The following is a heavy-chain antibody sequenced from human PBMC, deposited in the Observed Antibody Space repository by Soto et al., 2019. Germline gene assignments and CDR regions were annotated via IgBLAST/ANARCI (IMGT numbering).Heavy chain of an antibody. CDR2: IKSKTDGGTT. D-gene: IGHD3-3*01. CDR3: TTGITIFGVVIIEGYYMDV. V-gene: IGHV3-15*01. CDR1: GFTFSNAW. Sequence: EVQLVESGGGLVKPGGSLRLSCAASGFTFSNAWMSWVRQAPGKGLEWVGRIKSKTDGGTTDYAAPVKGRFTISRDDSKNTLYLQMNSLKTEVTAVYYCTTGITIFGVVIIEGYYMDVWGKGTTVTVSS. J-gene: IGHJ6*03.